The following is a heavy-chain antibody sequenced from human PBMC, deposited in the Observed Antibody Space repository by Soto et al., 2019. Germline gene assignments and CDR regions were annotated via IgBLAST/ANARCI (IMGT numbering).Heavy chain of an antibody. Sequence: GGSLRLSCAASGFTFSSYSMNWVRQAPGKGLEWVSSISSSSSYIYYADSVKGRFTISRDNAKNSLYLQMNSLRAEDTAVYYCARDLRSIAAASDQNDYWGQGTLVTVSS. V-gene: IGHV3-21*01. CDR3: ARDLRSIAAASDQNDY. CDR2: ISSSSSYI. CDR1: GFTFSSYS. J-gene: IGHJ4*02. D-gene: IGHD6-13*01.